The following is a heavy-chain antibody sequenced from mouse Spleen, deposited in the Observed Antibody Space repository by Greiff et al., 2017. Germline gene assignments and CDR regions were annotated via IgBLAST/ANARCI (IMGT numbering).Heavy chain of an antibody. J-gene: IGHJ3*01. CDR1: GFTFSDYG. CDR2: ISSGSSTI. Sequence: EVKLMESGGGLVKPGGSLKLSCAASGFTFSDYGMHWVRQAPEKGLEWVAYISSGSSTIYYADTVKGRFTISRDNAKNTLFLQMTSLRSEDTAMYYCARPRTAVVAREFAYWGQGTLVTVSA. D-gene: IGHD1-1*01. V-gene: IGHV5-17*01. CDR3: ARPRTAVVAREFAY.